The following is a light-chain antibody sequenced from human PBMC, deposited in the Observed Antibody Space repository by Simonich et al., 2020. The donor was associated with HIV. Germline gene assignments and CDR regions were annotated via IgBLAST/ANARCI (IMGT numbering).Light chain of an antibody. Sequence: DIVMTQSPDSLAVSLGERATINFKSSHSVLYISHNKNHLAWYPQQPRQPPKLLIYWASTRESGVPDRFSGSGSGTDFTLTISSLQAEDVAVYYCQQYYTTPLTFGGGTKVEIK. CDR1: HSVLYISHNKNH. V-gene: IGKV4-1*01. J-gene: IGKJ4*01. CDR3: QQYYTTPLT. CDR2: WAS.